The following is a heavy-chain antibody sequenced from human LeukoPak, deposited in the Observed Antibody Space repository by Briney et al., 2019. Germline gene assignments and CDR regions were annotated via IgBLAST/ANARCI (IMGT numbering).Heavy chain of an antibody. Sequence: SETLSLTCTVSGGSISSGGYYWSWIRQHPGKGLEWIGYIYYSGSTYYNPSLKSRVTISVDTSKNQFSLKLSSVTAADTAVYYCARDLEGPLGLWFDPRGQGTLVTVSS. J-gene: IGHJ5*02. V-gene: IGHV4-31*03. CDR2: IYYSGST. CDR3: ARDLEGPLGLWFDP. D-gene: IGHD1-14*01. CDR1: GGSISSGGYY.